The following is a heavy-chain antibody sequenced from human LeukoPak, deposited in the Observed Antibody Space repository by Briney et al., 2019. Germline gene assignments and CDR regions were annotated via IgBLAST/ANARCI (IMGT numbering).Heavy chain of an antibody. J-gene: IGHJ5*02. D-gene: IGHD5-18*01. V-gene: IGHV4-34*01. CDR2: INHSGST. CDR1: GGSFSGCY. Sequence: PSETLSLTCAVYGGSFSGCYWSWIRQPPGKGLEWIGEINHSGSTNYNPSLKSRVTISVDTSKNQFSLKLSSVTAADTAVYYCARGTAMAYNWFDPWGQGTLVTVSS. CDR3: ARGTAMAYNWFDP.